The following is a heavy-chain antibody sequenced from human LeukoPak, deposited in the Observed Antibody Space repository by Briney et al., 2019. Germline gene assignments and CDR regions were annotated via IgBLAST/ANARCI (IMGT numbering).Heavy chain of an antibody. CDR3: ARASHYYDSSGYYYVY. J-gene: IGHJ4*02. CDR2: INPNSGGT. V-gene: IGHV1-2*02. CDR1: GYTFTGYY. Sequence: ASVKVSCKASGYTFTGYYMHWVGQAPGQGLEWMGWINPNSGGTNYAQKFQGRVTMTRDTSISTAYMELSRLRSDDTAVYYCARASHYYDSSGYYYVYWGQGTLVTVSS. D-gene: IGHD3-22*01.